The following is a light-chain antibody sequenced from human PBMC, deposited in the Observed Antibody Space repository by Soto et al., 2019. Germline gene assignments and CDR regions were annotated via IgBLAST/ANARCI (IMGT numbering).Light chain of an antibody. CDR3: RKYSRDPFA. V-gene: IGKV1-27*01. CDR2: AAS. Sequence: DIQMTQSPSSLSASVGDRVTITCRASQGISTYLAWYQQKPGEVPKLLIYAASTLQSGVPSRFSGSGSGTDFTLTISSLQPEDVATYYCRKYSRDPFAFGQGTRLEIK. J-gene: IGKJ5*01. CDR1: QGISTY.